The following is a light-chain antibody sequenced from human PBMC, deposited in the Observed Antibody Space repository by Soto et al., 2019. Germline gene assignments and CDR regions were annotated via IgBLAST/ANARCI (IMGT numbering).Light chain of an antibody. V-gene: IGKV1-27*01. Sequence: DIQMTQSPSSLSASVGDRVTITCRASQGISNFLAWYQQKPGKVPKLLIYAASTLQSGVPSRFSGSGSGTDFTVTIRSLEPEDVATCYCQKYNSAPRTFGQGTKVEIK. CDR2: AAS. J-gene: IGKJ1*01. CDR1: QGISNF. CDR3: QKYNSAPRT.